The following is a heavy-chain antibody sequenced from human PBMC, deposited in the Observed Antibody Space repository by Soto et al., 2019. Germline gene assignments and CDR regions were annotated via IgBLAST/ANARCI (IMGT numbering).Heavy chain of an antibody. CDR1: GGTFSSYA. CDR3: ARLVVVAAYYYYGMDV. D-gene: IGHD2-15*01. Sequence: QVQLVQSGAEVKKPGSSVKVSCKASGGTFSSYAISWVRQAPGQGREWMGGIIPIFGTANYARKFQGRVTITADKSTSTAYMELSSLRSEDTAVYYCARLVVVAAYYYYGMDVWGQGTTVTVSS. CDR2: IIPIFGTA. V-gene: IGHV1-69*06. J-gene: IGHJ6*02.